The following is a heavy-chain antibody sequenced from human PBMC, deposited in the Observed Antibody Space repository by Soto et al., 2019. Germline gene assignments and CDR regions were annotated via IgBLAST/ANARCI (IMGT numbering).Heavy chain of an antibody. CDR3: TRDLSVVFDS. V-gene: IGHV3-23*01. Sequence: VGSLRLSCTASGFTFNKYAMSWVRQAPGKGLEWVSAITDSGAASHYADSVKGRFTVSRDNSKNTLYLQMNSLRADDTAVYYCTRDLSVVFDSRGQRTSLTVSS. D-gene: IGHD2-15*01. CDR2: ITDSGAAS. CDR1: GFTFNKYA. J-gene: IGHJ5*01.